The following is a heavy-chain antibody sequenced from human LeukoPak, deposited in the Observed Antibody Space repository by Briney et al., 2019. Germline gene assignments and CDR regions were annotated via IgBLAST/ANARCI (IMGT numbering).Heavy chain of an antibody. CDR2: INHSGST. D-gene: IGHD2-2*01. V-gene: IGHV4-34*01. Sequence: SETLSLTCAVYGGSFSGYYWSWIRQPPGKGLEWIGEINHSGSTNYNPSLKSRVTISVDTSKNQFSLKLSSVTAADTAVYYCARYCSSTSCPPFDYWGQGTLVTGSS. CDR3: ARYCSSTSCPPFDY. CDR1: GGSFSGYY. J-gene: IGHJ4*02.